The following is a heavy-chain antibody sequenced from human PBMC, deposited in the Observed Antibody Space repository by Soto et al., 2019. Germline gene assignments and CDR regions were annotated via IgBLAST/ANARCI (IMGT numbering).Heavy chain of an antibody. Sequence: GSLRLSCAASGFTFSSYDMSWVRQSAGKGLEWVSAISGSGGSTYYADSVKGRFTISRDNSKNTLYLQMNSLRAEDTAVYYCAKREWLQLWPGYYGMDVWGQGTTVTVSS. CDR3: AKREWLQLWPGYYGMDV. CDR1: GFTFSSYD. CDR2: ISGSGGST. D-gene: IGHD5-18*01. J-gene: IGHJ6*02. V-gene: IGHV3-23*01.